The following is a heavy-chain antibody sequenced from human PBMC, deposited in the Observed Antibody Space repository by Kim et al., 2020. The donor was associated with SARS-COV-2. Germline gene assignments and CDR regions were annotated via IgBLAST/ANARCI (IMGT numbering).Heavy chain of an antibody. J-gene: IGHJ4*02. CDR3: AKDERTSGWPYFDY. V-gene: IGHV3-23*01. CDR1: GFTFSSNA. Sequence: GGSLRLSCAASGFTFSSNAMSWVRQAPGKGLEWFSSISDSGGSTYYADSVKGRFTISRDNSKNTLYLQMNSLRAEDTAVYYCAKDERTSGWPYFDYWGQGTLVTVSA. D-gene: IGHD6-19*01. CDR2: ISDSGGST.